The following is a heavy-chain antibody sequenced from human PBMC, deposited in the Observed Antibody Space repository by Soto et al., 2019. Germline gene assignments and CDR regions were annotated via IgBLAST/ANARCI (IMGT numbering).Heavy chain of an antibody. CDR2: ISAYNGNT. CDR3: ARDYWDDFWSGYRRSYYYYGMDV. CDR1: GYTFTSYG. V-gene: IGHV1-18*01. Sequence: GASVKVSCKASGYTFTSYGISWVRQAPGQGLEWMGWISAYNGNTNYAQKLQGRVTMTTDTSTSTAYMELRSLRSDDTAVYYCARDYWDDFWSGYRRSYYYYGMDVWGQGTTVTVSS. D-gene: IGHD3-3*01. J-gene: IGHJ6*02.